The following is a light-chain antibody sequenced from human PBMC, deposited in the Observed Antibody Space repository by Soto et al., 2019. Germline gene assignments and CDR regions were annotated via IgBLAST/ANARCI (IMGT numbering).Light chain of an antibody. CDR3: QQLNSYPIT. Sequence: DIQLTQSPSLLSASVGDRVTITCRASQGIRSYLAWYQQKPGKAPKLLIYAASTLQSGVPSRFSGSGSGTAFTLTISSLQPEDFVTYYCQQLNSYPITFGQGTRLEIK. V-gene: IGKV1-9*01. CDR1: QGIRSY. J-gene: IGKJ5*01. CDR2: AAS.